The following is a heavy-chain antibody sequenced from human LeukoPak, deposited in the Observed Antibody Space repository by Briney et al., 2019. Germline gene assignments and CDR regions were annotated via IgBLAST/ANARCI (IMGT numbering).Heavy chain of an antibody. CDR2: ISGTGDSP. CDR1: GFTFRSYA. Sequence: GGSLRLSCAASGFTFRSYAMNWVRQAPGKGLEWVSAISGTGDSPHYADSVKGRFTISRDNSKNTLYLQMNSLRAEDTAFYYCAKDIGWFDPWGQGTQVTVSS. CDR3: AKDIGWFDP. J-gene: IGHJ5*02. V-gene: IGHV3-23*01.